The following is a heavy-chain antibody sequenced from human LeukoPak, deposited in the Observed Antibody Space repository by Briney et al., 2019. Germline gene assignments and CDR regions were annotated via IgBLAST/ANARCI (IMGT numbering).Heavy chain of an antibody. D-gene: IGHD1-26*01. J-gene: IGHJ4*02. CDR3: ARGGGEPGDY. CDR1: GYTFTNYD. Sequence: GASVKVSCQASGYTFTNYDITWVRQAPGKGLEWMGWISAYDSNTNYAQKLQDKFTMTTDTSTSTAYMELRNLRSDDTAVYYCARGGGEPGDYWGQGTLVTVCS. V-gene: IGHV1-18*01. CDR2: ISAYDSNT.